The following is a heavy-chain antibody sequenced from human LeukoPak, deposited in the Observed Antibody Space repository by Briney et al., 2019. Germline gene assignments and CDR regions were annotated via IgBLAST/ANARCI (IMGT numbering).Heavy chain of an antibody. D-gene: IGHD6-19*01. CDR1: GGSISSYY. Sequence: SETLSLTCTVSGGSISSYYWSWIRQPPGMGLEWIGYIYYSGSTNYNPSLKSRVTISVDTSKNQFSLKLSSVTAADTAVYYCARGGEYSSGWYTWFDPWGQGTLVTASS. J-gene: IGHJ5*02. CDR3: ARGGEYSSGWYTWFDP. CDR2: IYYSGST. V-gene: IGHV4-59*01.